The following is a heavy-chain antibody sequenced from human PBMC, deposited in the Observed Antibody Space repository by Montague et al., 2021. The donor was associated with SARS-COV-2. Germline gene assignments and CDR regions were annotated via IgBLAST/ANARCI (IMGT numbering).Heavy chain of an antibody. J-gene: IGHJ4*02. CDR3: ARGPAAGNNFDY. CDR1: GGSFSGYY. CDR2: IYYSGST. V-gene: IGHV4-59*01. D-gene: IGHD6-13*01. Sequence: SETLSLTCTVSGGSFSGYYWSWIRQPPGKGLEWIGYIYYSGSTNYNPSLKSRVTISVDTSKNQFSLKLSSVTAADTAVYYCARGPAAGNNFDYWGQGTMVTVSS.